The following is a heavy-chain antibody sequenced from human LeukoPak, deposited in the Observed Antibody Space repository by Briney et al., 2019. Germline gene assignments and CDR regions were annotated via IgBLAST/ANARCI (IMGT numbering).Heavy chain of an antibody. V-gene: IGHV3-30-3*01. Sequence: GGSLRLSCAASGFTFSSYAMHWVRQAPGKGLEWVAVISHDGSNKYYADSVKGRFTISRDNSKNTLYLQMNSLRAEDTAVYYCARESWGYYFDYWGQGTLVTVSS. CDR1: GFTFSSYA. D-gene: IGHD3-16*01. J-gene: IGHJ4*02. CDR2: ISHDGSNK. CDR3: ARESWGYYFDY.